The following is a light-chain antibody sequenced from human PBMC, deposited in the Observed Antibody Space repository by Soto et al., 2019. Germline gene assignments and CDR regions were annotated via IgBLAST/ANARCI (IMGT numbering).Light chain of an antibody. CDR3: NSYTTSSTFV. V-gene: IGLV2-14*01. J-gene: IGLJ1*01. CDR2: GVF. CDR1: SSDVGGFNY. Sequence: QSALTQPAAVSGSPGQSITISCTGTSSDVGGFNYVSWYQQHPGKAPKLVIYGVFNRPSGVSNRFSGSRSGNTASLTISGLQAEDEAEYYCNSYTTSSTFVFGTGTKVTVL.